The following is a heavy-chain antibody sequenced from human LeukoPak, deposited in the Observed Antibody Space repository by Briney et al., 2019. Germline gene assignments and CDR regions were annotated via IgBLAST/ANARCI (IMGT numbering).Heavy chain of an antibody. CDR2: IIPIFGTA. V-gene: IGHV1-69*06. CDR3: ARVRLFTTSYFDY. J-gene: IGHJ4*02. D-gene: IGHD3-22*01. Sequence: SVKVSCKASGGTFSSYAISWVRQAPGQGLEWMGGIIPIFGTANYAQKFQGRVTITADKSTSTAYMELSSLRSEDTAVYYCARVRLFTTSYFDYWGQGTLVTVSS. CDR1: GGTFSSYA.